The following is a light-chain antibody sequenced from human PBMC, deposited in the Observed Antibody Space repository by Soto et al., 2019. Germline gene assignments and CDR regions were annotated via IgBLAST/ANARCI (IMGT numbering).Light chain of an antibody. J-gene: IGLJ2*01. V-gene: IGLV2-14*01. CDR2: DVS. CDR3: SSYTSSSTYVG. CDR1: SSDIGGYNY. Sequence: QSALTQPASVSGSPGQSITISCTGTSSDIGGYNYVSWYQQHPGKASKLMIYDVSNRPSGVSNLFDGSKSGNTASLTISGLQTYDEADYYCSSYTSSSTYVGFGGGTKLTV.